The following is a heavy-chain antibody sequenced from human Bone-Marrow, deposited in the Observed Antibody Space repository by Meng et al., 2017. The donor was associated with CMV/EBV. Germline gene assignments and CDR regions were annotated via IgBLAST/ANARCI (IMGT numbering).Heavy chain of an antibody. D-gene: IGHD3-3*01. CDR2: IYSDGIRT. V-gene: IGHV3-23*03. J-gene: IGHJ4*02. CDR1: GFTFSDFA. Sequence: GESLKISCAASGFTFSDFAMSWVRQTPGKGLECVSLIYSDGIRTYFADSVKGRFAISRDNSKNTLSLQMNSLRVEDTAVYYCVKGFNPSCFCPGFWGEGTLVTVSS. CDR3: VKGFNPSCFCPGF.